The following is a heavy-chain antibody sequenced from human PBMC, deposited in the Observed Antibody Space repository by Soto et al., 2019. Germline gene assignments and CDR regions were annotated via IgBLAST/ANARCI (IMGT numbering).Heavy chain of an antibody. CDR3: ARLWGGAFDF. J-gene: IGHJ3*01. Sequence: PSETLSLTCAVSGGSISSGGYSWSWIRQQPRKGLDRIGYIYHSGSTYYNQSLKSRVTISVDRSKNQFSLKLSSVTAADTAVFYCARLWGGAFDFSGQGTMVTLSS. CDR2: IYHSGST. CDR1: GGSISSGGYS. V-gene: IGHV4-30-2*01. D-gene: IGHD2-21*01.